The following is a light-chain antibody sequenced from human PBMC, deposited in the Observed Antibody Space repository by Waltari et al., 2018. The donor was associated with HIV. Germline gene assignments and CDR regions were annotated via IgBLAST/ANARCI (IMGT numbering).Light chain of an antibody. J-gene: IGKJ2*03. Sequence: ENVLTQSPATLSLSPGESATLSCRARQNVSSYVAWFQRKPGQAPRRLSYGAFNRATGIPGRFSGSGSGTDFTRTIKSLEPEDVAVCYGQRRSSWPPRYSIGQGTKLGIK. CDR2: GAF. V-gene: IGKV3-11*01. CDR3: QRRSSWPPRYS. CDR1: QNVSSY.